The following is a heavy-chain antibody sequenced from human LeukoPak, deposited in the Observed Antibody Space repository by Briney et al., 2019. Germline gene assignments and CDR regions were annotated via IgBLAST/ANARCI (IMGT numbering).Heavy chain of an antibody. CDR1: GGSISNYY. CDR3: AREQLAYCGGDCYTLSYYFDY. J-gene: IGHJ4*02. Sequence: KPSETLSLTCIVSGGSISNYYWSWFRQPPGKGLEWIGYIYQTGATSYNPSLKSRVTISIDTSKNQFSLKLSSVTATDTAVYYCAREQLAYCGGDCYTLSYYFDYWGQGTLVTVSS. V-gene: IGHV4-59*12. CDR2: IYQTGAT. D-gene: IGHD2-21*02.